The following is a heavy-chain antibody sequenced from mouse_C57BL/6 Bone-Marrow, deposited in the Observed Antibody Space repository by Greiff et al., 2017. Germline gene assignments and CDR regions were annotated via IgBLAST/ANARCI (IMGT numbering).Heavy chain of an antibody. CDR1: GYTFTSSG. CDR2: IYPRSGNT. J-gene: IGHJ3*01. D-gene: IGHD1-1*01. Sequence: QVQLQQSGAELARPGASVKLSCKASGYTFTSSGISWVKQRTGQGLEWIGEIYPRSGNTYYNEKFKGKATLTADKSSSTAYMELRSLTSEDSAVYFCARIPYYYGSGFAYWGQGTLVTVSA. CDR3: ARIPYYYGSGFAY. V-gene: IGHV1-81*01.